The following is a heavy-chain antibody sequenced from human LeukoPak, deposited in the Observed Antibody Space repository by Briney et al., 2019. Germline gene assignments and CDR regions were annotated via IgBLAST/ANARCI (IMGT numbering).Heavy chain of an antibody. CDR1: GFTFSTYA. Sequence: SGGSLRLSCAASGFTFSTYAMSWVRQAPGKGLEWVSGISGSGGNTYYADAVKGRFTISGDNSKNTLYLQMNSLRADDTAVYYCANGYSSGRGFDYWGQGTLVTVSS. D-gene: IGHD6-19*01. CDR2: ISGSGGNT. V-gene: IGHV3-23*01. CDR3: ANGYSSGRGFDY. J-gene: IGHJ4*02.